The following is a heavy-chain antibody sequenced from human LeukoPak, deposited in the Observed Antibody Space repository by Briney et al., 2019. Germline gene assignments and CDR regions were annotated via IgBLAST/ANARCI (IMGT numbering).Heavy chain of an antibody. V-gene: IGHV1-8*01. CDR3: ARGSGSSWYRGRGY. Sequence: VASVKVSCKASGYTFTSYDINWVRQATGQGLEWMGWMNPNSGNTGYAQKFQGRVTMTRNTSISTAYMELSSLRSEDTAVYYCARGSGSSWYRGRGYWGQGTLVTVSS. J-gene: IGHJ4*02. D-gene: IGHD6-13*01. CDR2: MNPNSGNT. CDR1: GYTFTSYD.